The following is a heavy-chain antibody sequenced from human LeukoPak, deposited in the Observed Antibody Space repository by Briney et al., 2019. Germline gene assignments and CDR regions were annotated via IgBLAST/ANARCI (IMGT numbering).Heavy chain of an antibody. CDR2: IIPILGIA. CDR1: GGTFSSYA. CDR3: AKSTTYYYDSSSNY. D-gene: IGHD3-22*01. Sequence: SVKVSCKASGGTFSSYAISWVRQAPGQGLEWMGRIIPILGIANYAQKFQGRATITADKSTSTAYMELSSLRSEDTAVYYCAKSTTYYYDSSSNYWGQGTLVTVSS. J-gene: IGHJ4*02. V-gene: IGHV1-69*04.